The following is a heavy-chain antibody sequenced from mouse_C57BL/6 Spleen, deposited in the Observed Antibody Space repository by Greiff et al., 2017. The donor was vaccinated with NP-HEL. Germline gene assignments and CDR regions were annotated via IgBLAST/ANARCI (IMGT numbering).Heavy chain of an antibody. CDR1: GYTFTSYW. V-gene: IGHV1-72*01. Sequence: QVQLQQSGAELVKPGASVTLSCKASGYTFTSYWMHWVKQRPGRGLEWIGRIDPNSGGTKYNEKFKSKATLTVDKPSSPAYMQLSSLTSEDSAVYYCASGLYYGNFAYWGQGTLVTVSA. D-gene: IGHD2-1*01. CDR2: IDPNSGGT. CDR3: ASGLYYGNFAY. J-gene: IGHJ3*01.